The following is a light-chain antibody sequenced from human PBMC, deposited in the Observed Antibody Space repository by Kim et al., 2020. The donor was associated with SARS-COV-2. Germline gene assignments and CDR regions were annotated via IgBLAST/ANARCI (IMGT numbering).Light chain of an antibody. CDR2: VAS. CDR3: QQFYNWPPIT. V-gene: IGKV3-15*01. CDR1: QSVSSN. J-gene: IGKJ5*01. Sequence: SPGERAILSCRASQSVSSNLAWYQQKPGQAPRLLLYVASTRATGVPARFSGSGSGTEFTLTISSLQSEDSAVYYCQQFYNWPPITFGQGTRLEIK.